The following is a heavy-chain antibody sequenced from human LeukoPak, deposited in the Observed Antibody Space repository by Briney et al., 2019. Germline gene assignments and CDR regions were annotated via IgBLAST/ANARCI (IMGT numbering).Heavy chain of an antibody. Sequence: GASVKVSCKVSGYTLTELSMHLVRQALEKGLEWRGGFDPEDGETIYAQKFQGRVTMTEDTSTDTAYMELSSLRSEDTAVYYCATQNVLRCFDGYFDYWGQGTLVTVSS. CDR1: GYTLTELS. D-gene: IGHD3-9*01. V-gene: IGHV1-24*01. CDR2: FDPEDGET. CDR3: ATQNVLRCFDGYFDY. J-gene: IGHJ4*02.